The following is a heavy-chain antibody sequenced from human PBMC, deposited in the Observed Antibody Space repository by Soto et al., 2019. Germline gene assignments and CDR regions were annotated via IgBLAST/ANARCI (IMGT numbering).Heavy chain of an antibody. CDR2: IIPIFGTA. Sequence: GASVKVSCKASGGTFSSYAISWVRQAPGQGLEWMGGIIPIFGTANYAQKFQGRVTITADESTSTAYMELSSLRSEDTAVYYCARDSYDSSGYHAYYYYGMDVWGQGTTVTVSS. CDR3: ARDSYDSSGYHAYYYYGMDV. CDR1: GGTFSSYA. D-gene: IGHD3-22*01. J-gene: IGHJ6*02. V-gene: IGHV1-69*13.